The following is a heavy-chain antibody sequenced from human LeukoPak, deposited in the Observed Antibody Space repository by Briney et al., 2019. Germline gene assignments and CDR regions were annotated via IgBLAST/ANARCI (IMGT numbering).Heavy chain of an antibody. Sequence: SETLSLTCAVYGGSFSGYYWSWIRQPPGKGLEWIGEINHSGSTYYNPSLKSRVTISVDTSKNQFSLKLSSVTAADTAVYYCARAYKSSWYHNWFDPWGQGTLVTVSS. CDR1: GGSFSGYY. D-gene: IGHD6-13*01. CDR2: INHSGST. V-gene: IGHV4-34*01. CDR3: ARAYKSSWYHNWFDP. J-gene: IGHJ5*02.